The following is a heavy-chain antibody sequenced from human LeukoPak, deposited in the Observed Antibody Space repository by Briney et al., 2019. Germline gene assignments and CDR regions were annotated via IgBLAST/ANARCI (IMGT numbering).Heavy chain of an antibody. CDR1: GFTFSDYI. CDR2: ISRNSTYI. Sequence: KPGGSLRLSCAASGFTFSDYIVNWVRQAPGKGLEWVASISRNSTYIHYADSVKGRFTISRDNARNSLFLQMNSLRAEDTAIYYCARDEGYYFDSWGQGTQVTVSS. V-gene: IGHV3-21*01. CDR3: ARDEGYYFDS. J-gene: IGHJ4*02.